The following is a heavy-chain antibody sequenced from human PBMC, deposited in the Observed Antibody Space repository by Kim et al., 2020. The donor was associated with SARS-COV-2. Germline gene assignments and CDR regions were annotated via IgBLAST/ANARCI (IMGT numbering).Heavy chain of an antibody. J-gene: IGHJ5*02. CDR1: GGSFSGYY. CDR3: ATYYYGSGSPQGFDP. Sequence: SETLSLTCAVYGGSFSGYYWSWIRQPPGKGLEWIGEINHSGSTNYNPSLKSRVTISVDTSKNQFSLKLSSVTAADTAVYYCATYYYGSGSPQGFDPWGQG. D-gene: IGHD3-10*01. V-gene: IGHV4-34*01. CDR2: INHSGST.